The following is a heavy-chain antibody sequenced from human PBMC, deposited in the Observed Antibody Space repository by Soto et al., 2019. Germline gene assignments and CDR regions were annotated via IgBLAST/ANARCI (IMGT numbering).Heavy chain of an antibody. CDR2: IIPIFGTA. CDR3: AREGEVAYFDY. CDR1: GGTFSSYA. V-gene: IGHV1-69*06. J-gene: IGHJ4*02. Sequence: ASVKVSCKASGGTFSSYAISWVRQAPGQGLEWMGGIIPIFGTANYAQKFQGRVTTTADKSTSTAYMELSSLRSEDTAVYYCAREGEVAYFDYWGQGTLVTVSS. D-gene: IGHD3-16*01.